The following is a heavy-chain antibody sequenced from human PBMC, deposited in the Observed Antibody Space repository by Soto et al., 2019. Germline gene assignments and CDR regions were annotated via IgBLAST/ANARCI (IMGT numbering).Heavy chain of an antibody. D-gene: IGHD6-13*01. CDR1: GGSFSGYY. J-gene: IGHJ4*02. V-gene: IGHV4-34*01. Sequence: QVQLQQWGAGLLKPSETLSLTCAVYGGSFSGYYWSWIRQPPGKGLGWIGEMNHSGSTNYNPSLKSRVTISVDTSKNQFSLKLSSVTAADTAVYYCARSYIAAAGLDYWGQGTLVTVSS. CDR3: ARSYIAAAGLDY. CDR2: MNHSGST.